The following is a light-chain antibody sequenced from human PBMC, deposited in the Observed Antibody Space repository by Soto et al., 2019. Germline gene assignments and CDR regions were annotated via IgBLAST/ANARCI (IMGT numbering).Light chain of an antibody. J-gene: IGKJ1*01. CDR3: LQYNSYPWT. CDR1: QSVSTI. CDR2: GAS. V-gene: IGKV3D-15*01. Sequence: EIVMTQSPATLSVSPGERTTLSCRARQSVSTILAVCQQKPGQAPRLLTYGASTRATGIPVRFSGSGSGTDFTLTINSLQPDDFASYYCLQYNSYPWTFGQGTKVDTK.